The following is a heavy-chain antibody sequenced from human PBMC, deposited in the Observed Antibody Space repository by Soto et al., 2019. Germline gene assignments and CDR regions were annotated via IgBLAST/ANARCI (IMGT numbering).Heavy chain of an antibody. J-gene: IGHJ4*02. CDR2: LSAAGDAT. Sequence: GGSLRLSGAASGFTFSSYCISWVRQAPWKGLEWVASLSAAGDATYHAASVRGRFTVSRDNSKDTLFLQMNSLRAEDTAVYYCTRGSARTGRPSNYLGQGTLVAVCS. CDR3: TRGSARTGRPSNY. V-gene: IGHV3-23*01. CDR1: GFTFSSYC. D-gene: IGHD1-1*01.